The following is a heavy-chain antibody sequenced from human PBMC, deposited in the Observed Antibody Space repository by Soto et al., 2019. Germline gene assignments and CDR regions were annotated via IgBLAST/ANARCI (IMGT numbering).Heavy chain of an antibody. J-gene: IGHJ6*02. V-gene: IGHV3-13*01. CDR1: GFTFSSYD. Sequence: GGPLSLSCAASGFTFSSYDMHWVRQATGKGLEWVSAIGTAGDTYYADSVKVRFTISRDNAKNSLYLQMNSLRDEDTAVYYCARASGMGDYYYGMDVWGQGTTVTVSS. CDR3: ARASGMGDYYYGMDV. CDR2: IGTAGDT. D-gene: IGHD3-10*01.